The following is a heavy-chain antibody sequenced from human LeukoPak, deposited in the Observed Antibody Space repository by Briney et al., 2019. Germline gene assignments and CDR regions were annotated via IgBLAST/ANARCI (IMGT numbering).Heavy chain of an antibody. CDR3: ASYCSGTSCSNFDY. V-gene: IGHV5-10-1*01. CDR1: GYSFTSYW. CDR2: IDPSDSYT. Sequence: GESLKISCKGSGYSFTSYWISWVRQMPGKGLEWMGRIDPSDSYTNYSPSFQGHATISADKSISTAYLQWSSLKASDTAMYDCASYCSGTSCSNFDYWGQGTLVTVSS. J-gene: IGHJ4*02. D-gene: IGHD2-15*01.